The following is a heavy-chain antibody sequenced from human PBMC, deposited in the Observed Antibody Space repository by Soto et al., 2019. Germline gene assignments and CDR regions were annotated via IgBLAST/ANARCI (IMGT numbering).Heavy chain of an antibody. CDR3: AKEKVRIQQGWEQLYYYGMDV. V-gene: IGHV3-23*01. Sequence: EVQLLESGGGLVQPGGSLRLSCAASGFTFSSYAMSWVRQAPGKGLEWVSAMSGSGGSTYYADSGKGRFTISRDHSKSTLYLQMNSLRAEDAAVYYCAKEKVRIQQGWEQLYYYGMDVWGQGTTVTVSS. CDR2: MSGSGGST. D-gene: IGHD1-26*01. J-gene: IGHJ6*02. CDR1: GFTFSSYA.